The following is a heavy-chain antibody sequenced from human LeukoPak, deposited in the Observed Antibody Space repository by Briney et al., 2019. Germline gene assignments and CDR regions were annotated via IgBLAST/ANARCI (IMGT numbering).Heavy chain of an antibody. J-gene: IGHJ4*02. V-gene: IGHV3-23*01. Sequence: PGGSLRLSCAASGFTFSSYAMSWVRQAPGKGLEWVSAISGSGGSTYYADSVKGRFTISRDNSKNTLYLQMNSLRAEDTAVYYCAKGAVRYYYDSSCYYYVDYWGQGTLVTVSS. CDR3: AKGAVRYYYDSSCYYYVDY. CDR1: GFTFSSYA. CDR2: ISGSGGST. D-gene: IGHD3-22*01.